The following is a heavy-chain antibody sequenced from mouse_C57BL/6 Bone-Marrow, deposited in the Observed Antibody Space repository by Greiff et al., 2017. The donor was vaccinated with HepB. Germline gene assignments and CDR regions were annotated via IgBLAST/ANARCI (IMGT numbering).Heavy chain of an antibody. CDR3: ARHEASAIYYDYYYAMDY. CDR1: GYTFTEYT. D-gene: IGHD2-4*01. CDR2: FYPGSGSI. J-gene: IGHJ4*01. Sequence: QVHVKQSGAELVKPGASVKLSCKASGYTFTEYTIHWVKQRSGQGLEWIGWFYPGSGSIKYNEKFKDKATLTADKSSSTVYMELSRLTSEDSAVYFCARHEASAIYYDYYYAMDYWGQGTSVTVSS. V-gene: IGHV1-62-2*01.